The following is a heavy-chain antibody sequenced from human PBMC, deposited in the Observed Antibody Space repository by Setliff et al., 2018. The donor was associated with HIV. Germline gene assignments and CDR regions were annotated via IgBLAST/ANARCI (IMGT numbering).Heavy chain of an antibody. CDR1: GGTFSSYA. Sequence: ASVKVSCKASGGTFSSYAISWVRQAPGQGLEWMGWMNPKSGNTGYARKFQGRVTMTTNTSTTTAYMELSRLRSDDTAVYYCVILGLLYPAWGQGTLVTVSS. D-gene: IGHD2-2*02. J-gene: IGHJ4*02. CDR3: VILGLLYPA. CDR2: MNPKSGNT. V-gene: IGHV1-8*02.